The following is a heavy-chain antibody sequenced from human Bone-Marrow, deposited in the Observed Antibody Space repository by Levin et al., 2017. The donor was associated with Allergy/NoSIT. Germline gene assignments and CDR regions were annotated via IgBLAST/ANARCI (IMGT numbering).Heavy chain of an antibody. Sequence: GGSLRLSCTTSGFTFGDYAMSWVRQAPGKGLEWVGFITSKPYGETAEYAASVKGRFTISRDDFQSIAYLQMNSLKTEDTAVYYCARDIHGGGYDFWSGGYYMDVWGKGTTVTVSS. CDR1: GFTFGDYA. CDR2: ITSKPYGETA. V-gene: IGHV3-49*04. CDR3: ARDIHGGGYDFWSGGYYMDV. J-gene: IGHJ6*03. D-gene: IGHD3-3*01.